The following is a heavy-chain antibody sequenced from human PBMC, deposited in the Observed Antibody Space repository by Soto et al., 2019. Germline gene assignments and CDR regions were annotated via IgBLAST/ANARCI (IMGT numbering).Heavy chain of an antibody. V-gene: IGHV1-46*01. CDR1: GYTFTSYY. CDR2: INPSGGST. CDR3: ARARGYCSSTSCYLAY. Sequence: ASVKVSCKASGYTFTSYYMHWVRQAPGQGLEWMGIINPSGGSTSYAQKFQGRVTTTRDTSTSTVYMELSSLRSEDTAVYYCARARGYCSSTSCYLAYWGQGTLVTVSS. J-gene: IGHJ4*02. D-gene: IGHD2-2*01.